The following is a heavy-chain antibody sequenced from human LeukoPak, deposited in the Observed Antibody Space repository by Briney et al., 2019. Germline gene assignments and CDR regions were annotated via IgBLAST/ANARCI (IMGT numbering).Heavy chain of an antibody. V-gene: IGHV4-34*01. J-gene: IGHJ4*02. D-gene: IGHD3-16*01. CDR1: GGSFSGYY. CDR2: INHSGST. Sequence: ASETLSLTCAVYGGSFSGYYWSWIRQPPGKGLEWIGEINHSGSTNYNPSLKSRVTTSVDTSKNQFSLKLSSVTAADTAVYYCARAARGNDYWGQGTLVTVSS. CDR3: ARAARGNDY.